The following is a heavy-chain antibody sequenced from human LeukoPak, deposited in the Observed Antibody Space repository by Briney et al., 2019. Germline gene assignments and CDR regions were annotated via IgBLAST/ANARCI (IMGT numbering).Heavy chain of an antibody. J-gene: IGHJ3*02. CDR2: ISSSSTTI. CDR3: ARGRDGYNLVDAFDI. V-gene: IGHV3-48*01. Sequence: SGGSLRLSCAASGYTFSSYSMMWVRQAPGKGLEWVSYISSSSTTIHYADSVKGRFTISRDNAKNSVYLQMNSLRAEDTAVYYCARGRDGYNLVDAFDIWGQGIMVTVSS. CDR1: GYTFSSYS. D-gene: IGHD5-24*01.